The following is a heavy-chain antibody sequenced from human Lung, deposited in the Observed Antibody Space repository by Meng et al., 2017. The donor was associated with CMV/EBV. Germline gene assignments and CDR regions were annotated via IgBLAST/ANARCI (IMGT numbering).Heavy chain of an antibody. CDR1: GFTFSSYE. Sequence: GESLKISCAASGFTFSSYEMNLVRQAPGKGLEWVSYISSSCSTIYYADSVKGRFTISRDNAKNSLYLQMNSLRAEDTAVYYCARNGQYYDLWSGYYKIPHYYYYNGMDVWGQGTTVXVS. CDR2: ISSSCSTI. CDR3: ARNGQYYDLWSGYYKIPHYYYYNGMDV. D-gene: IGHD3-3*01. V-gene: IGHV3-48*03. J-gene: IGHJ6*02.